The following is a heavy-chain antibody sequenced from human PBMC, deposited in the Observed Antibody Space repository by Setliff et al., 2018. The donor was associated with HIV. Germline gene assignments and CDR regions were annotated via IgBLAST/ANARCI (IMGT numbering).Heavy chain of an antibody. V-gene: IGHV3-33*01. CDR2: IWYDGVHK. Sequence: GGSLRLSCTASGFSFSVFALHWFRQAPGKGLEWVAVIWYDGVHKWYADSVKGRFTIFRDNSDDTVNLQMNSLRDDDTAVYYCARDRQDSASVDGFDIWGQGTMVTVS. J-gene: IGHJ3*02. CDR1: GFSFSVFA. D-gene: IGHD2-15*01. CDR3: ARDRQDSASVDGFDI.